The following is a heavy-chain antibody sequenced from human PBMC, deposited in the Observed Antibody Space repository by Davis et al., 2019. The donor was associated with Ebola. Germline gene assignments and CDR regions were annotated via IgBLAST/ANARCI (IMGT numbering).Heavy chain of an antibody. CDR1: GVTFRNYV. V-gene: IGHV3-23*01. J-gene: IGHJ4*02. CDR2: ISSSGGNS. D-gene: IGHD3-10*01. Sequence: GESLKISCAVSGVTFRNYVMSWVRQAPGKGLEWVSSISSSGGNSFYMDSVKGRFYIDRDNSKNTLYLQMNSLRAEDTAVYYCAKMSYYGSGSYFALFDYWGQGTLVTVSS. CDR3: AKMSYYGSGSYFALFDY.